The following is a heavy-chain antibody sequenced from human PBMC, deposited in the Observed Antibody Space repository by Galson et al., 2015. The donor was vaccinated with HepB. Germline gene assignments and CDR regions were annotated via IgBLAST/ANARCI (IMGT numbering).Heavy chain of an antibody. CDR2: ISWNSGSI. V-gene: IGHV3-9*01. Sequence: SLRLSCAASGFTFDDYAMHWVRHAPGKGLEWVSGISWNSGSIGYADSVKGRFTISRDNSKNTLYLQMNSLRAEDTAVYYCAKGTYYDILTGPDGAPFDYWGQGTLVTVSS. CDR1: GFTFDDYA. D-gene: IGHD3-9*01. CDR3: AKGTYYDILTGPDGAPFDY. J-gene: IGHJ4*02.